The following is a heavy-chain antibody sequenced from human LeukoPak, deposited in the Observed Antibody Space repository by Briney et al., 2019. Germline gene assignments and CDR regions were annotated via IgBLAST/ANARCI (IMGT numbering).Heavy chain of an antibody. Sequence: ASVKVSCKASGYTFTSYAMNWVRQAPGQGLEWMGWINTNTGNPTYAQGFTGRFVFSLDTSVSTAYLQISSLKAEDTAVYYCAREVSGINKAYYYYGMDVWGQGTTVTVSS. CDR2: INTNTGNP. J-gene: IGHJ6*02. CDR3: AREVSGINKAYYYYGMDV. V-gene: IGHV7-4-1*02. CDR1: GYTFTSYA. D-gene: IGHD3-10*01.